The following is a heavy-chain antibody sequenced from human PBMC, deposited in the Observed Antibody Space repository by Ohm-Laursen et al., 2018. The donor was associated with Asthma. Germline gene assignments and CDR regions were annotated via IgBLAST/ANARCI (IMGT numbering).Heavy chain of an antibody. CDR3: ARSKWFGELNDAFDI. CDR1: GFTFSSYG. CDR2: ISFDGYDK. D-gene: IGHD3-10*01. J-gene: IGHJ3*02. V-gene: IGHV3-30*03. Sequence: SLRLSCTASGFTFSSYGMHWVRQAPGMGLEWVAVISFDGYDKYYADSVKGRFTISRDNSKNTLYLQMNSLRAEDTAVYYCARSKWFGELNDAFDIWGQGTMVTVSS.